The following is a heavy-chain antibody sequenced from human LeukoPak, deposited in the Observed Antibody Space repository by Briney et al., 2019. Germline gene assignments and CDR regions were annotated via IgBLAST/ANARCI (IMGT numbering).Heavy chain of an antibody. J-gene: IGHJ4*02. CDR1: GGSISSYY. D-gene: IGHD3-22*01. V-gene: IGHV4-59*01. CDR2: IYDSGST. CDR3: ARGKSSGNQFDY. Sequence: PSETLSLTCTVSGGSISSYYWSWIRQSPGQGLEWIGYIYDSGSTNYNPSLKSRVTISVDTSKNQFSLKLSSVTAADTAVYYCARGKSSGNQFDYWGQGTLVTVSS.